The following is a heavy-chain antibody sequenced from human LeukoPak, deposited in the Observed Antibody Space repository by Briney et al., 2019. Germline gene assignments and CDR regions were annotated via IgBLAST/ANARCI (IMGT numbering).Heavy chain of an antibody. J-gene: IGHJ4*02. CDR2: ISGSGSST. V-gene: IGHV3-23*01. Sequence: GGSLRLSCAASGFPFGSYAMTWVRQAPGKGLEWVSTISGSGSSTYYADSVKGRFTISRDNSKNTLYLQMNSLIAEDTAVYYCARLRYDPGGYYVDYWGRGTLVTVSS. D-gene: IGHD3-22*01. CDR1: GFPFGSYA. CDR3: ARLRYDPGGYYVDY.